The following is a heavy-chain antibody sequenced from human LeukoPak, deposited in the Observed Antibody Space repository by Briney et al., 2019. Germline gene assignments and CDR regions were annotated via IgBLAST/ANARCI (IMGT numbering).Heavy chain of an antibody. V-gene: IGHV4-39*01. CDR1: GGSISSSSYY. Sequence: SETLSLTCTVSGGSISSSSYYWGWIRQPPGKGVEWSGSIHYSGSTYYNPSLGSRVTIFVDTAKNQFSLKLSSVTAADTAVYYCARLHEYCSGGTCYYRSGDYYYYMDVWGKGTTVTITS. J-gene: IGHJ6*03. D-gene: IGHD2-15*01. CDR3: ARLHEYCSGGTCYYRSGDYYYYMDV. CDR2: IHYSGST.